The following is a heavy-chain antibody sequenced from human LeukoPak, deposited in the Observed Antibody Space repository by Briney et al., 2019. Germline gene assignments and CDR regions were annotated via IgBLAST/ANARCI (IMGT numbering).Heavy chain of an antibody. V-gene: IGHV3-9*01. CDR3: AKDLLPHQILLFSAYMDV. CDR2: ITWNSASV. D-gene: IGHD3-10*01. CDR1: GFNFNGYG. J-gene: IGHJ6*03. Sequence: PGRSLRLSCAASGFNFNGYGMHWVRQAPGKGLEWVSGITWNSASVGYAASLKGRFTISRDNAKNSLYLQMNRLRAEDTALYYCAKDLLPHQILLFSAYMDVWGKGTTVTVSS.